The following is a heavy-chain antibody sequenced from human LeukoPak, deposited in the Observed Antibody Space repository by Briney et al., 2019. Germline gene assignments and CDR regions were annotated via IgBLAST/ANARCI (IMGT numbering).Heavy chain of an antibody. CDR1: GFTFHNYA. CDR3: AKGVVDYYDSSGYYPSDL. CDR2: ISASGGTT. V-gene: IGHV3-23*01. J-gene: IGHJ5*02. D-gene: IGHD3-22*01. Sequence: PGGSLRLSCAGSGFTFHNYAMTWVRQAPGKGLKWVSGISASGGTTYYADSVKGRFTISRDNSNNTLYLRMNSMRVEDTAVYFCAKGVVDYYDSSGYYPSDLWGQGTLVTVSS.